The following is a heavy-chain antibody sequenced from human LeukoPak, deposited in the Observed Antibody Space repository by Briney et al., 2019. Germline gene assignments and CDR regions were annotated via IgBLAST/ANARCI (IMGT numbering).Heavy chain of an antibody. D-gene: IGHD3-10*01. Sequence: ASVKVSCKASGYTFTGYYMHWVRQAPGQGLEWMGWINPNSGGTNYAQKFQGRVTMTRDTSISTAYMELSRLRSDDTAVYYCARGRYYGSGSFDYWGQGTLVTVSS. CDR3: ARGRYYGSGSFDY. J-gene: IGHJ4*02. V-gene: IGHV1-2*02. CDR1: GYTFTGYY. CDR2: INPNSGGT.